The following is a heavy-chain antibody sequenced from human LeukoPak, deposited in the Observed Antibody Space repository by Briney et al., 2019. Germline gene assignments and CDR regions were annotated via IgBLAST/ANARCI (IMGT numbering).Heavy chain of an antibody. CDR1: GYTFTSYG. CDR3: ARDGAHNWNDEAIDY. J-gene: IGHJ4*02. Sequence: ASVKVSCKPSGYTFTSYGISWIRQAPGQGLEWMGWISAYNGNTNHAQKLQGRVTMTTDTSTSTAYMELRSLRSDDTAVYYCARDGAHNWNDEAIDYWGQGTLVTVSS. D-gene: IGHD1-1*01. CDR2: ISAYNGNT. V-gene: IGHV1-18*01.